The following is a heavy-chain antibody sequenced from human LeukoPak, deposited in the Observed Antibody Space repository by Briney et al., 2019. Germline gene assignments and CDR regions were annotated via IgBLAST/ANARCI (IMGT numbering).Heavy chain of an antibody. CDR3: ASSPGTVTTPGY. V-gene: IGHV1-18*01. J-gene: IGHJ4*02. Sequence: ASVKVSCKASGYTFTSYGISWVRQAPGQGLEWMGWISAYNGNTNYAQKLQGRVTMTTDTSTSTAYMELRSLRSYDTAVYYCASSPGTVTTPGYWGQGTLVTVSS. CDR2: ISAYNGNT. CDR1: GYTFTSYG. D-gene: IGHD4-17*01.